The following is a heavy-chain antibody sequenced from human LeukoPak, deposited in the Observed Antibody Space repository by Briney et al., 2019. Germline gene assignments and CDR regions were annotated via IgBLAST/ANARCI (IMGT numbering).Heavy chain of an antibody. J-gene: IGHJ4*02. CDR3: AIMHRYYDGSSYWVQ. Sequence: SGGSLRLSCAASGFTFSSYAMSWVRQAPGKGLEWVSGISTSGGSTSYADSVKGRFTISRDNPRNTLYMQMNSLRAEDTAVYYCAIMHRYYDGSSYWVQWGQGTLVTVSS. V-gene: IGHV3-23*01. CDR2: ISTSGGST. D-gene: IGHD3-22*01. CDR1: GFTFSSYA.